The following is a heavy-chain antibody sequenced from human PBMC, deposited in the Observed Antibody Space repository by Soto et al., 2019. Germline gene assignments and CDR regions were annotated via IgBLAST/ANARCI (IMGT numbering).Heavy chain of an antibody. CDR1: GYSFTPYW. J-gene: IGHJ6*02. CDR2: IHPGESDT. V-gene: IGHV5-51*01. CDR3: ARHEATYYNFYGMDV. Sequence: PGESLKLSCTSYGYSFTPYWIAWVRPLHGKGLEWMGSIHPGESDTRYSPSFQGQVTISADRSITTAYLQWSSLKASDTAMYYCARHEATYYNFYGMDVWGQGTTVTLSS.